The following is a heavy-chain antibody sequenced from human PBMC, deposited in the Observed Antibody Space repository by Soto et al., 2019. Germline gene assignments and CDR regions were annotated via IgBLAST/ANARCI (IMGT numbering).Heavy chain of an antibody. V-gene: IGHV5-51*01. CDR1: GYSFTSYW. J-gene: IGHJ6*02. CDR2: IYPGDSDT. CDR3: ARHPGIAVAGSYCYYCMDV. Sequence: LKISCKGSGYSFTSYWIGWVRQMPGKGLEWMGIIYPGDSDTRYSPSFQGQVTISADKSISTAYLQWSSLKASDTAMYYFARHPGIAVAGSYCYYCMDVWDQGTTVTVSS. D-gene: IGHD6-19*01.